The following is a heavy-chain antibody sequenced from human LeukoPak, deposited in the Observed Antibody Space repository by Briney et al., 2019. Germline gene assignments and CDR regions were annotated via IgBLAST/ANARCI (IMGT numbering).Heavy chain of an antibody. D-gene: IGHD1-14*01. J-gene: IGHJ4*02. CDR3: ASGIRRIPTSAETDY. CDR1: GFTFSSYS. Sequence: GGSLRLSCAASGFTFSSYSMNWVRQAPGKGLEWVSYISSSSSTIYYADSVKGRLTISRDNAKNSLYLQMNSLRAEDTAVYYCASGIRRIPTSAETDYWGQGTLVTVSS. V-gene: IGHV3-48*01. CDR2: ISSSSSTI.